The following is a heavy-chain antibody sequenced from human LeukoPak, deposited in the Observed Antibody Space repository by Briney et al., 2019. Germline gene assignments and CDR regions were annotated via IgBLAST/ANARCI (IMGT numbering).Heavy chain of an antibody. J-gene: IGHJ4*02. CDR2: ISNSGST. CDR3: ARSPSGYRFDS. D-gene: IGHD3-22*01. CDR1: GGYVNRGTFF. Sequence: PSETLSLTCAVSGGYVNRGTFFWTWIRKPPGKGLEWIGYISNSGSTNYHPSLKSRVTISSDTSKTQFTLKLTSVTAAHTAVYYCARSPSGYRFDSWGQGTLVTVSS. V-gene: IGHV4-61*01.